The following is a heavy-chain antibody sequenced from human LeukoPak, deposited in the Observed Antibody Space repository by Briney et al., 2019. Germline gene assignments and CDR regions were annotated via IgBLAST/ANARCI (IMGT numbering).Heavy chain of an antibody. Sequence: SGGSLRLSCAASGFTVSSYYMSWVRQAPGKGLEWVSVIYSGGSTYYADSVKGRFTISRDNSKSTLYLQMNSLRAEDTAVYYCARDRGCGDCYPPANDAFDIWGQGTMVTVSS. V-gene: IGHV3-66*01. CDR3: ARDRGCGDCYPPANDAFDI. CDR2: IYSGGST. CDR1: GFTVSSYY. J-gene: IGHJ3*02. D-gene: IGHD2-21*02.